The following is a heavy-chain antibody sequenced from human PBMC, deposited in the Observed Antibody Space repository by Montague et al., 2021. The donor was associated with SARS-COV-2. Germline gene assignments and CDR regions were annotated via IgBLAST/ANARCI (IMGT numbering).Heavy chain of an antibody. CDR1: GGSFSGHY. J-gene: IGHJ6*03. CDR3: ARGRIEVSMIVVVLTGASYYMDV. Sequence: SETLSLTCAVYGGSFSGHYWSRIRQPPGKGLEWIGEINNSGSTNYNPSLKGRVTISVDTSKNQFSLKLHSVTAADTAVYYCARGRIEVSMIVVVLTGASYYMDVWGKGTTVTVSS. V-gene: IGHV4-34*01. D-gene: IGHD3-22*01. CDR2: INNSGST.